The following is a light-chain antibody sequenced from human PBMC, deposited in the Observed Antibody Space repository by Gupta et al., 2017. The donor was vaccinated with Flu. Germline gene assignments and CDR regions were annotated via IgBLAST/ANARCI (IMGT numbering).Light chain of an antibody. CDR1: HNISIW. CDR2: KAS. J-gene: IGKJ1*01. Sequence: DIQMTQSPSTLSASIGDRVTITCRASHNISIWLAWYQQKPGKAPKLLIYKASTLESGVPSRFRGSGSGAEVTLTIDSLQSDDFASYYCQQYDTYSRTFGPGTKVDVK. V-gene: IGKV1-5*03. CDR3: QQYDTYSRT.